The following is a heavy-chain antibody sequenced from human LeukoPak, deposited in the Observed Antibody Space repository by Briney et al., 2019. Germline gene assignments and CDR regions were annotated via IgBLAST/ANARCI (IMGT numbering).Heavy chain of an antibody. V-gene: IGHV3-21*01. J-gene: IGHJ4*02. Sequence: GGSLRLSCAASGFTFGSYSMNWVRQAPGKGLEWVSSISSSSSYIYYADSVKGRFTISRDNAKNSLYLQMNSLRAEDTAVYYCAREISGYDFWSGYLNPADYWGQGTLVTVSS. CDR1: GFTFGSYS. D-gene: IGHD3-3*01. CDR3: AREISGYDFWSGYLNPADY. CDR2: ISSSSSYI.